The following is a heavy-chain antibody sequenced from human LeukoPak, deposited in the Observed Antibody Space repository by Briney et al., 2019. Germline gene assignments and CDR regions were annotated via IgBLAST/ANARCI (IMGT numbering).Heavy chain of an antibody. D-gene: IGHD6-19*01. CDR2: IKPDGSEK. Sequence: PGGSLRLSCAVSGFSVSRNYMNWVRQVPGKGLEWVANIKPDGSEKYCVDSVKGRFTISRDNAKNSLYLQMNSLRAEDTAVYYCARGGWYSSGWYAFDYWGQGTLVTVSS. J-gene: IGHJ4*02. CDR1: GFSVSRNY. V-gene: IGHV3-7*01. CDR3: ARGGWYSSGWYAFDY.